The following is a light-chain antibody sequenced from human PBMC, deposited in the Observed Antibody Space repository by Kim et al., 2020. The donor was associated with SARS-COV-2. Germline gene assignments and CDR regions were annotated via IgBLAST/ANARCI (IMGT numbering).Light chain of an antibody. V-gene: IGKV3-11*01. CDR2: DAA. Sequence: PGESATLSCRGSSKSDINLAWYQQKPGQPPRRLIYDAAIRAAGIPDRFSGSGSGTDFTLTIGSLAPEDFAVYYCQQRGNWPPALTFGEGTKLEI. J-gene: IGKJ4*01. CDR1: SKSDIN. CDR3: QQRGNWPPALT.